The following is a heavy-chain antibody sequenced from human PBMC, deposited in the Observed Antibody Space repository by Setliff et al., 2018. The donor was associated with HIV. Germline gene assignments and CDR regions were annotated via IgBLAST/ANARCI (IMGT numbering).Heavy chain of an antibody. J-gene: IGHJ6*03. CDR1: GFTFSNYD. CDR2: ISYDGSNK. Sequence: GGSLRLSCAASGFTFSNYDMHWVRQAPGKGLEWVAVISYDGSNKYYTDSVKGRFTISRDNSKNTLYLQMKSLRAEDTAVYYCAKEGEWQRSRGYMDVWGKGTTVTAP. D-gene: IGHD5-12*01. V-gene: IGHV3-30*18. CDR3: AKEGEWQRSRGYMDV.